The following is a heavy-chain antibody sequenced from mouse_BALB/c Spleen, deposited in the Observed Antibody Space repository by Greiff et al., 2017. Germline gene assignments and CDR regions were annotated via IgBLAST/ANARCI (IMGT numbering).Heavy chain of an antibody. CDR2: ISSGGSYT. CDR3: ARVGGYGYAMDY. V-gene: IGHV5-9-4*01. CDR1: GFTFSSYA. Sequence: EVHLVESGGGLVKPGGSLKLSCAASGFTFSSYAMSWVRQSPEKRLEWVAEISSGGSYTYYPDTVTGRFTISRDNAKNTLYLEMSSLRSEDTAMYYCARVGGYGYAMDYWGQGTSVTVSS. D-gene: IGHD2-2*01. J-gene: IGHJ4*01.